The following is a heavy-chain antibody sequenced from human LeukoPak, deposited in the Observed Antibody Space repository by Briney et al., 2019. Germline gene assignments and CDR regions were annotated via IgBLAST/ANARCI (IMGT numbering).Heavy chain of an antibody. CDR2: IYYSGST. Sequence: NPSETLSLTCAVYGGSFSSYYWSWIRQPPGKGLEWIGYIYYSGSTNYNPSLKSRVTISLDTPRNQFSLKLSSVTAADTAVYYCARDCSGASCYDYWGQGTLVTVSS. CDR3: ARDCSGASCYDY. V-gene: IGHV4-59*01. CDR1: GGSFSSYY. D-gene: IGHD2-15*01. J-gene: IGHJ4*02.